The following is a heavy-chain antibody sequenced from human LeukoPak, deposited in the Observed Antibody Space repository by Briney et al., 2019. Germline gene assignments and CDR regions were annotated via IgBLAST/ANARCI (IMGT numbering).Heavy chain of an antibody. J-gene: IGHJ6*03. D-gene: IGHD3-3*01. V-gene: IGHV3-21*01. CDR1: GFTFSSYN. CDR2: ISSSSSYI. Sequence: GGSLTLSCAASGFTFSSYNMNWVRQAPGKGLEWVSSISSSSSYIYYADSVKCRFTLSRDNAKNSLYLQMKSLRAEDTAVYYCARVATIFGVVTPYMDVWGKGTTVTVSS. CDR3: ARVATIFGVVTPYMDV.